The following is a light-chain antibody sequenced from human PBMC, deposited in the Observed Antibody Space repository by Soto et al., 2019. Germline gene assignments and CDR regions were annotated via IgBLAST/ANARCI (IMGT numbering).Light chain of an antibody. V-gene: IGKV3D-20*01. Sequence: PGERATLSCGASQSVSNNYLAWYQQKPGLAPRLLIYEASSRATGIPDRFSGSGSGTDFTLTISRLEPEDFAVYYCQQYGSSPNTFGQGTKLEIK. CDR3: QQYGSSPNT. J-gene: IGKJ2*01. CDR1: QSVSNNY. CDR2: EAS.